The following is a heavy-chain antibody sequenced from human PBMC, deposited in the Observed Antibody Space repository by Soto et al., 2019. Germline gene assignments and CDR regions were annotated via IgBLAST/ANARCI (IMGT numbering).Heavy chain of an antibody. J-gene: IGHJ1*01. Sequence: PSETLSLTCTVSGGSISSGGYYWSWIRQHPGKGLEWIGYIYYSGSTYYNPSLKSRVTISVDTSKNQFSLKLSSVTAADTAVYYCAREPISGFDWDHWGQGTLVTVSS. CDR2: IYYSGST. CDR1: GGSISSGGYY. CDR3: AREPISGFDWDH. D-gene: IGHD5-12*01. V-gene: IGHV4-31*03.